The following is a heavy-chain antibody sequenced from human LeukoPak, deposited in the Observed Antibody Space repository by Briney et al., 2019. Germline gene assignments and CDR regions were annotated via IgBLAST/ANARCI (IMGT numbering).Heavy chain of an antibody. CDR2: TYYGGSA. CDR3: ARPTNLFAIDF. CDR1: TGYVRSYY. Sequence: SETLSLTCNVSTGYVRSYYWSWIRQPPGKRMEWLGYTYYGGSANYNPSLKSRVTISVDPSKTQISLTLNSVNAADTAVYYCARPTNLFAIDFWGQGTVVSVSS. D-gene: IGHD2-8*01. V-gene: IGHV4-59*08. J-gene: IGHJ4*02.